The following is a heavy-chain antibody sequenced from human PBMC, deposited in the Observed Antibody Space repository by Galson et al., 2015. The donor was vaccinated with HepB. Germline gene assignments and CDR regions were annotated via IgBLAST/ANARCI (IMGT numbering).Heavy chain of an antibody. D-gene: IGHD1-14*01. CDR1: GFTFSSYA. Sequence: SLRLSCAASGFTFSSYAMHWVRQAPGKGLEWVAVISYDGSNKYYADSVKGRFTISRDSSKNMLYLEMNSLRGEDTALYYCARAATDGDYWGQGTLVTVSS. V-gene: IGHV3-30-3*01. CDR3: ARAATDGDY. CDR2: ISYDGSNK. J-gene: IGHJ4*02.